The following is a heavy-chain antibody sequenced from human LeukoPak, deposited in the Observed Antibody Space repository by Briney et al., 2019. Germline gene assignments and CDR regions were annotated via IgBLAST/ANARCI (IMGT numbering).Heavy chain of an antibody. CDR1: GGSISSGSYY. J-gene: IGHJ6*03. Sequence: SQTLSLTCTVSGGSISSGSYYWSWIRQPAGKGLEWIGRIYTSGSTNYNPSLKSRVTISVDTSENQFSLKLSSVTAADTAVYYCARTPYDFWSGYLLYYMDVWGKGTTVTVSS. V-gene: IGHV4-61*02. CDR3: ARTPYDFWSGYLLYYMDV. CDR2: IYTSGST. D-gene: IGHD3-3*01.